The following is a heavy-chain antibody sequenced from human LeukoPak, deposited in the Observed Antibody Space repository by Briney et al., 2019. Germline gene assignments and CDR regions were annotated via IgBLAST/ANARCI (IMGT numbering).Heavy chain of an antibody. CDR1: GFTFSSYG. CDR2: ISGSGGST. D-gene: IGHD1-14*01. J-gene: IGHJ6*03. V-gene: IGHV3-23*01. Sequence: SGGSLRLSCAASGFTFSSYGMSWVRQAPGKGLEWVSAISGSGGSTYYADSVKGRFTISRDNSKNTLYLQMNSLRAEDTAVYYCARSPAGANYYLDVWGKGTTVTISS. CDR3: ARSPAGANYYLDV.